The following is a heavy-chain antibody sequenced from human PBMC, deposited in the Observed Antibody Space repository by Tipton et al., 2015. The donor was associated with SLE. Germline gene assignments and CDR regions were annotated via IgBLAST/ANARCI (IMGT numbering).Heavy chain of an antibody. Sequence: GSLRLSCAASGFTFSSSAMHWVRQAPGKGLEWVGRIKSKTDGGTTDYAAPVKGRFTISRDDSKNTLYLQMNSLKTEDTAVYYCAKDPDSSGYPNWGQGTLVTVSS. V-gene: IGHV3-15*01. CDR3: AKDPDSSGYPN. J-gene: IGHJ4*02. D-gene: IGHD3-22*01. CDR2: IKSKTDGGTT. CDR1: GFTFSSSA.